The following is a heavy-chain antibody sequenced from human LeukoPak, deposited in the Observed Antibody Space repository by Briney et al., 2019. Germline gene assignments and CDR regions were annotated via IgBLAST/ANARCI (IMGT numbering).Heavy chain of an antibody. CDR3: ATSYGMDV. CDR2: INHSGST. Sequence: PSETLSLTCAVYGGSFSGYYWSWIRQPPGKGLEWIGEINHSGSTNYNPSLKSRVTISVDTSKNQFSLKLSSATAADTAVYYCATSYGMDVWGQGTTVTVSS. J-gene: IGHJ6*02. CDR1: GGSFSGYY. V-gene: IGHV4-34*01.